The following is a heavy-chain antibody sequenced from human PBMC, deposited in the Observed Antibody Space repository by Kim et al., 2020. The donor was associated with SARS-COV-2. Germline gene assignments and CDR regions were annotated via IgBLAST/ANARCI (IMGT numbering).Heavy chain of an antibody. Sequence: GGSLRLSCAASGFTFDDYAMHWVRQAPGKGLEWVSGISWNSGSIGYADSVKGRFTISRDNAKNSLYLQMNSLRAEDTALYYCAKDTAAGGSGSLYYYYGMDVWGQGTTVTVSS. D-gene: IGHD3-10*01. CDR2: ISWNSGSI. J-gene: IGHJ6*02. V-gene: IGHV3-9*01. CDR3: AKDTAAGGSGSLYYYYGMDV. CDR1: GFTFDDYA.